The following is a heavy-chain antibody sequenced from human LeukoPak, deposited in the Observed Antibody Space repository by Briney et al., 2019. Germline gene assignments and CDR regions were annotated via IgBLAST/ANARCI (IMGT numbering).Heavy chain of an antibody. Sequence: AVKVSCKASGGTFSTYAISWVRQAPARGLDWMGGIIPIFGTANYAQKFQGRVSITPDESTSTGYMELCSLRSEDTAVYYCAGDRGGSYPPQLAYWGQGNLVTVSS. V-gene: IGHV1-69*01. J-gene: IGHJ4*02. CDR3: AGDRGGSYPPQLAY. D-gene: IGHD1-26*01. CDR2: IIPIFGTA. CDR1: GGTFSTYA.